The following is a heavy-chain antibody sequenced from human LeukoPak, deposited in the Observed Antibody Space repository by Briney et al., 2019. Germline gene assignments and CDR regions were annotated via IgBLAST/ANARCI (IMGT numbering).Heavy chain of an antibody. CDR2: ISGGGETT. V-gene: IGHV3-23*01. CDR3: AKAFGSSGWYPPGN. CDR1: GFTFNNYA. Sequence: GGSLRLSCAASGFTFNNYAMNWVRQAPGKGLEWVSSISGGGETTYYADSAKGRFTISRDNSKNTLYLQMNSLRAEDTAVYYCAKAFGSSGWYPPGNWGQGTLVTVSS. D-gene: IGHD6-19*01. J-gene: IGHJ4*02.